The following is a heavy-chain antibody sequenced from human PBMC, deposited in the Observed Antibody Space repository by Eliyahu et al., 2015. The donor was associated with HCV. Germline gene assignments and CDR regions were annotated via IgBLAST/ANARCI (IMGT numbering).Heavy chain of an antibody. D-gene: IGHD2-2*01. J-gene: IGHJ5*02. CDR1: GYTFTSYD. CDR2: VNPNSGNT. Sequence: QVQLVQSGAEVKKPGASVKVSCKASGYTFTSYDIXWVRQATGQGLEWMGWVNPNSGNTGYAQKFQGRVTMTRNTSISTAYMELSSLRSEDTAVYYCARAPYNLVVVPAAIAGDWFDPWGQGTLVTVSS. CDR3: ARAPYNLVVVPAAIAGDWFDP. V-gene: IGHV1-8*01.